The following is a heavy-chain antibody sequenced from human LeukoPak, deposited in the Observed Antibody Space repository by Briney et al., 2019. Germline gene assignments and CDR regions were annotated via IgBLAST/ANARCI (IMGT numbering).Heavy chain of an antibody. V-gene: IGHV3-20*04. CDR3: AKGFIAVRFDF. Sequence: PGGSLRLSCVVSGLTFANYGMNWVRQGPGKGLEWVAGINWNGGSLEYVDSVKGRFTISRDNAKNALYLQMNSLRAEDTAVYYCAKGFIAVRFDFWGQGSLVTVSS. CDR1: GLTFANYG. J-gene: IGHJ4*02. CDR2: INWNGGSL. D-gene: IGHD6-19*01.